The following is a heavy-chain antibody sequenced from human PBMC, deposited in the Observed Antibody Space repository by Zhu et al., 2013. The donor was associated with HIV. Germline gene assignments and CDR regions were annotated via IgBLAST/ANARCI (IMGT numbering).Heavy chain of an antibody. V-gene: IGHV1-8*01. CDR1: GYTFTSYD. CDR2: MNPNSGNT. Sequence: QVQLVQSGAEVKKPGASVKVSCKASGYTFTSYDINWVRQATGQGLEWMGWMNPNSGNTGYAQKFQGRVTMTRNTSISTAYMELSSLRSEDTAVYYCARGPLLWFGERAWGMDVWGQGTTGHRLL. D-gene: IGHD3-10*01. J-gene: IGHJ6*02. CDR3: ARGPLLWFGERAWGMDV.